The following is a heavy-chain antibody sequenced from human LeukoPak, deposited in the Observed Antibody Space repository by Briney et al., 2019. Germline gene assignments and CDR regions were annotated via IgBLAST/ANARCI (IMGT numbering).Heavy chain of an antibody. V-gene: IGHV3-30*04. J-gene: IGHJ3*02. CDR3: AREVVVVPAAMGVGAFDT. D-gene: IGHD2-2*01. Sequence: GGSLRLSCTASGFTFSSYAMHWVRQAPGKGLEWVAVISYDGSNKYYADSVKGRFTISRDNSKNTLYLQMNSLRAEDTAVYYCAREVVVVPAAMGVGAFDTWGQGTMVTVSS. CDR1: GFTFSSYA. CDR2: ISYDGSNK.